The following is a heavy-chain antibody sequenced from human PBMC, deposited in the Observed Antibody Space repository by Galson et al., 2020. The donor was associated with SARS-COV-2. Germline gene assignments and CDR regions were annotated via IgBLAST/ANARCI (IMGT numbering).Heavy chain of an antibody. D-gene: IGHD4-4*01. CDR2: IWFDGSNK. J-gene: IGHJ3*01. V-gene: IGHV3-33*01. CDR1: GFTFSSHA. CDR3: ARDGQSGAPYACDV. Sequence: GGSLRLSCAASGFTFSSHAIHWVRQAPGKGLEWVAQIWFDGSNKYYTDSVRGRFTISRDNSKNTVSLQMNSLRAEDTAVYYCARDGQSGAPYACDVWGQGTTVTVSS.